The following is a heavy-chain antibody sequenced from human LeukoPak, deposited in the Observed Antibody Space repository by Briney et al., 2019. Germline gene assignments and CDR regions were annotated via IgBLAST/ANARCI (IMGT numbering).Heavy chain of an antibody. CDR3: ARDAGPPTPDRQPGLFDY. CDR1: GFTFSSYS. V-gene: IGHV3-21*01. J-gene: IGHJ4*02. CDR2: ISSSSSYI. Sequence: PGGSLRLSCAASGFTFSSYSMNWVRQAPGKGLEWVSSISSSSSYIYYADSVKGRFTISRDNSKNTLYLQMNSLRNEDTAVYYCARDAGPPTPDRQPGLFDYWGQGTLVTVSS. D-gene: IGHD1-1*01.